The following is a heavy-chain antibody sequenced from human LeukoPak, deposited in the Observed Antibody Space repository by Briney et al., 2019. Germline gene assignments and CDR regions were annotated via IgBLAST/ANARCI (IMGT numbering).Heavy chain of an antibody. D-gene: IGHD6-6*01. V-gene: IGHV1-69*13. CDR1: GGTFSSYA. CDR2: IIPIFGTA. J-gene: IGHJ6*02. CDR3: ARGLVPRYYSYGMDV. Sequence: ASVKVSCKASGGTFSSYAISWVRQAPGQGLEWMGGIIPIFGTANYAQKFQGRVTITADESTSTAYLELSSLRSEDTAVYYCARGLVPRYYSYGMDVWGQGTKVTVFS.